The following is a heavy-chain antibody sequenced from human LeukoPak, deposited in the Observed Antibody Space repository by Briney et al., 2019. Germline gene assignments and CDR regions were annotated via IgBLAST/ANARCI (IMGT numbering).Heavy chain of an antibody. Sequence: KTSETLSLTCTVSGGSISSSSYYWGWIRQPPGMGLEWIGNFYYTGSTYYNPSLKSRVTISVDTSKNQFSLKLSSVTAADTAVYYCARDLSGSSWSFFDYWGQGTLVTVSS. CDR1: GGSISSSSYY. CDR2: FYYTGST. CDR3: ARDLSGSSWSFFDY. J-gene: IGHJ4*02. V-gene: IGHV4-39*07. D-gene: IGHD6-13*01.